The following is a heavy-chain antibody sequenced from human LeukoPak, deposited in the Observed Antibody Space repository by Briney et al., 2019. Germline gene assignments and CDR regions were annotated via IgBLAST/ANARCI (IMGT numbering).Heavy chain of an antibody. CDR1: GGSISSGNYY. CDR2: TSASGST. J-gene: IGHJ4*02. V-gene: IGHV4-61*02. D-gene: IGHD5-12*01. Sequence: SETLSLTCNVSGGSISSGNYYWNWIRQSAAKGLEWIGRTSASGSTTYNPSLKSRVTISVDTAKNQFSLKLTSVTAADTAVYYCARMSGYDPDYWGQGTLVTVSS. CDR3: ARMSGYDPDY.